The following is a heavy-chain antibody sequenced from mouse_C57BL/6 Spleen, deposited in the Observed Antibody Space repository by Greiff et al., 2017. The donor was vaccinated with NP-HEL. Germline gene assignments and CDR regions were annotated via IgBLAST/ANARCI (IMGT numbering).Heavy chain of an antibody. J-gene: IGHJ4*01. CDR1: GFTFSDYG. Sequence: EVKLQESGGGLVKPGGSLKLSCAASGFTFSDYGMHWVRQAPEKGLEWVAYISSGSSTIYYADTVKGRFTISRDNAKNTLFLQMTSLRSEDTAMYYCARIQGYYYGSSLAMDYWGQGTSVTVSS. CDR2: ISSGSSTI. CDR3: ARIQGYYYGSSLAMDY. V-gene: IGHV5-17*01. D-gene: IGHD1-1*01.